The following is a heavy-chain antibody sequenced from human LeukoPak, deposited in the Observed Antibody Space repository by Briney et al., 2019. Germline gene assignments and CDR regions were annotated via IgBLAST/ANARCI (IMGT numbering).Heavy chain of an antibody. CDR3: ARSPREQWLIDY. Sequence: PGRSLRLSCAASEFTFSSYSMNWVRQAPGKGLELVSSINRRSDYIYYADSVKGRFTISRDNAENSLYLQMNSLRDEDTAVYYCARSPREQWLIDYWGQGTQLTVSS. D-gene: IGHD6-19*01. CDR1: EFTFSSYS. V-gene: IGHV3-21*01. J-gene: IGHJ4*02. CDR2: INRRSDYI.